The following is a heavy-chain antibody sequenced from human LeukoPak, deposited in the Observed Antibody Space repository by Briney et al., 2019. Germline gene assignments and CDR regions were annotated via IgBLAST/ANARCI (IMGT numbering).Heavy chain of an antibody. CDR3: APRVVVIAAPFDY. J-gene: IGHJ4*02. CDR2: IRYDGSNR. D-gene: IGHD2-21*01. V-gene: IGHV3-30*02. Sequence: GGSLRLSCVASGFTFGSYGMHWVRQAPGKGLEWVAFIRYDGSNRYYADSVKGRFTISRDNSKNTLYPQMNSLRAEDTAVYYCAPRVVVIAAPFDYWGQGTLVTVSS. CDR1: GFTFGSYG.